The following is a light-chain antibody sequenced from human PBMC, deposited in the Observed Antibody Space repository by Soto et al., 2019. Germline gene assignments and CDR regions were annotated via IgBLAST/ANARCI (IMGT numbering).Light chain of an antibody. CDR3: QQRTHWPTST. CDR2: DAI. Sequence: EIVLTQSPATLSLSPGERATLSCRASQNVRSYLAWYQQKPGQAPRLLIHDAISRATGIPARFSGSGSGTDFTLTIISLEPEDFAVYYCQQRTHWPTSTFGQGTRLEIK. V-gene: IGKV3-11*01. CDR1: QNVRSY. J-gene: IGKJ5*01.